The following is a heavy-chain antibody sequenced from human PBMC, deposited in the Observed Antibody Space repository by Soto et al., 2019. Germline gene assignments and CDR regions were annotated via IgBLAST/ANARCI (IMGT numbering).Heavy chain of an antibody. CDR1: GYTFTSYG. CDR3: ARVDIAAAGTGPRSYGMDV. CDR2: ISAYNGNT. J-gene: IGHJ6*02. Sequence: QVQLVQSGAEVKKPGASVKVSCKASGYTFTSYGISWVRQAPGQGLEWMGWISAYNGNTNYAQKLQGRVTMTTDTSTSTADMELRSLRSDDTAVYYCARVDIAAAGTGPRSYGMDVWGQGTTVTVSS. V-gene: IGHV1-18*01. D-gene: IGHD6-13*01.